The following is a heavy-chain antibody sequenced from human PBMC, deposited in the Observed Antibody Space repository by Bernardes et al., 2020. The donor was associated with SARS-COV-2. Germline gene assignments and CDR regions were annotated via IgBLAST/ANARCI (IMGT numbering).Heavy chain of an antibody. Sequence: GESLRLSCAASGFTVSSNYMSWVRQAPGKGLEWVSVIYSGGSTYYADSVKGRFTISRDNSKNTLYLQMNSLRTEDTAVYYCARTAPTIAAAGYYYYYYGMDVWGQGTTVTVSS. CDR2: IYSGGST. D-gene: IGHD6-13*01. CDR3: ARTAPTIAAAGYYYYYYGMDV. V-gene: IGHV3-66*02. J-gene: IGHJ6*02. CDR1: GFTVSSNY.